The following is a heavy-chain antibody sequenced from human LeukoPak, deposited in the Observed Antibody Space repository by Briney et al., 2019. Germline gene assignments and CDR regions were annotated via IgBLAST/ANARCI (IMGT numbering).Heavy chain of an antibody. J-gene: IGHJ4*02. CDR3: ARRGGGTYYDFWSGYYTDLNYFDY. V-gene: IGHV1-2*04. CDR1: GYTFTGYY. D-gene: IGHD3-3*01. CDR2: INPNSGGT. Sequence: ASVKVSCKASGYTFTGYYMHWVRQAPGQGLEWMGWINPNSGGTNYAQKFQGWVTMTRDTSISTAYMELSGLRSDDTAVYYCARRGGGTYYDFWSGYYTDLNYFDYWGQGTLVTVSS.